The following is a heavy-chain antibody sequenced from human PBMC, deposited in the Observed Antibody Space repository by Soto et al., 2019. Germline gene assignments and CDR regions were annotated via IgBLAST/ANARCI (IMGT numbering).Heavy chain of an antibody. Sequence: GGSLRLSCAVSGFTVTNSFMIWVRLAPGKGLEWVASINVGGGTSYADSVKGRFGISRINTQNTLYLQMRSLRVEDTAVYYCARGESSMTPKVGHSFDDWGQGTQVTVSS. CDR2: INVGGGT. J-gene: IGHJ4*02. CDR3: ARGESSMTPKVGHSFDD. CDR1: GFTVTNSF. V-gene: IGHV3-66*01. D-gene: IGHD3-10*01.